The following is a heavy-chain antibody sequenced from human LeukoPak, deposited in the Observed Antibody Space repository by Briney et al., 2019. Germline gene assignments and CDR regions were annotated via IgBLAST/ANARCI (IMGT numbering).Heavy chain of an antibody. CDR1: GGTFSSYA. J-gene: IGHJ6*02. D-gene: IGHD3-3*01. CDR2: ILPILGIA. Sequence: GSSVKVSCKASGGTFSSYAISWVRQAPGQGLEWMGRILPILGIANYTQKFQGRVTITADKSTSTAYMELSSLRSEDTAVYYCASFQYYDFWSGYPPSTGVYGMDVWGQGTTVTVSS. V-gene: IGHV1-69*04. CDR3: ASFQYYDFWSGYPPSTGVYGMDV.